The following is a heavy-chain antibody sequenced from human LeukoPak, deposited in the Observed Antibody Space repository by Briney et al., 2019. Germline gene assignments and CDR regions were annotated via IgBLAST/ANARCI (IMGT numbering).Heavy chain of an antibody. J-gene: IGHJ4*02. V-gene: IGHV4-59*01. D-gene: IGHD5-18*01. CDR1: GVSITSNY. CDR2: THHSGAT. Sequence: SETLSLTCSVSGVSITSNYWSWIRQPPGKGLEWLGYTHHSGATSYNPSLKSRSTMSLDTSNNQFSLKLSSVTAADTTVYYCARSSGHSYGDFDYWGQGNLVTVSS. CDR3: ARSSGHSYGDFDY.